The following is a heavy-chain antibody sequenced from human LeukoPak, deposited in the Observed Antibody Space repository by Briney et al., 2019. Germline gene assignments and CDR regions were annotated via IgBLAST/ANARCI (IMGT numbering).Heavy chain of an antibody. CDR1: GYTFTGYY. Sequence: ASVKVSCKASGYTFTGYYMHWVRQAPGPGLEWMGWINPNSGGTNYAQKFQGRVTMTRDTSISTAYMELSRLRSDDTAVYYCARSLGRYYYGSGSPADSLCYWGQGTLVTVSS. D-gene: IGHD3-10*01. CDR3: ARSLGRYYYGSGSPADSLCY. V-gene: IGHV1-2*02. CDR2: INPNSGGT. J-gene: IGHJ4*02.